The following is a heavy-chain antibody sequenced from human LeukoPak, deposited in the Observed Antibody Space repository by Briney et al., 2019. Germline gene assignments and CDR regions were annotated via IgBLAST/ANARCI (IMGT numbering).Heavy chain of an antibody. J-gene: IGHJ1*01. CDR1: GFTLSSYS. CDR3: AQDQLAAAGRQY. Sequence: GGSLRLSCAASGFTLSSYSMNWVRQAPGKGLEWVSSISSSSSYIYYADSVKGRFTISRDNSKSTLYLQMNSLRAEDTAVYYCAQDQLAAAGRQYWGQGTLVTVSS. D-gene: IGHD6-13*01. V-gene: IGHV3-21*04. CDR2: ISSSSSYI.